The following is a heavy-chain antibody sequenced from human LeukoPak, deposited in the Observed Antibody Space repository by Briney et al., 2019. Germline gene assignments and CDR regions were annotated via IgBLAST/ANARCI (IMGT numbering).Heavy chain of an antibody. Sequence: GRSLRLSCAASGFTFSSXXXXXXXQXXXXXXXXXXVIWYXGSNKYYAXXXXXXXXISXDXSKNTLYLQMNSLRAEDTAVYYCARDDSSGYYYLGYWGQGTLVTVSS. CDR2: IWYXGSNK. D-gene: IGHD3-22*01. J-gene: IGHJ4*02. CDR3: ARDDSSGYYYLGY. V-gene: IGHV3-33*01. CDR1: GFTFSSXX.